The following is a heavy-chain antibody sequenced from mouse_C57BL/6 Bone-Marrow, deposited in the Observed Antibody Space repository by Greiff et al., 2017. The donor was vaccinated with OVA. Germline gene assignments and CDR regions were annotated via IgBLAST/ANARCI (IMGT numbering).Heavy chain of an antibody. Sequence: EVQLQESGAELVRPGSSVKMSCKTSGYTFTSYGINWVKQRPGKGLEWLGYIYIGNGYTAYNEKFKGKATLTSDTSSSTAYMQLSSLTSEDSAIYYCARGVTGRGDYWGQGTSVTVSS. CDR3: ARGVTGRGDY. V-gene: IGHV1-58*01. D-gene: IGHD4-1*01. CDR1: GYTFTSYG. CDR2: IYIGNGYT. J-gene: IGHJ4*01.